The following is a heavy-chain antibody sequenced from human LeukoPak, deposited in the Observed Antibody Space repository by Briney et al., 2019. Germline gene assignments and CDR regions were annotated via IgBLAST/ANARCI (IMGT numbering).Heavy chain of an antibody. J-gene: IGHJ4*02. CDR1: GGTFSSYA. CDR2: INPYSGDT. D-gene: IGHD6-13*01. Sequence: ASVKVSCKASGGTFSSYAISWVRQAPGQGLEWMGRINPYSGDTNFAQKFHGRVTMTRAPSITPAYMDLSSLTPDDTAVYFCARDQGSLTRSWYTGYWGQGTQVTVSS. CDR3: ARDQGSLTRSWYTGY. V-gene: IGHV1-2*06.